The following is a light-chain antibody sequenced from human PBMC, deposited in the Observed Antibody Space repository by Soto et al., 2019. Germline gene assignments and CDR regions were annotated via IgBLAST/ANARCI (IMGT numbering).Light chain of an antibody. CDR1: ITDVGAYNY. J-gene: IGLJ1*01. CDR3: FSYTSSTAYV. CDR2: EVS. Sequence: QSVLTQPASVSGSPGQSITISCTGTITDVGAYNYVSWYQLHPGNAPKLMIYEVSNLPSGISNRFSASKSGNTASLTISGLQAEDEADYYCFSYTSSTAYVFGTGTKVTVL. V-gene: IGLV2-14*01.